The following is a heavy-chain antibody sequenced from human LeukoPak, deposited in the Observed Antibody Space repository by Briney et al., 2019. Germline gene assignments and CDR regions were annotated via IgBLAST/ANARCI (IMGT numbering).Heavy chain of an antibody. CDR1: GFTFSTYS. CDR3: ARGLRIAVAGNIDY. D-gene: IGHD6-19*01. V-gene: IGHV3-30*04. CDR2: ISYDGSNK. Sequence: GGSLRLSCAASGFTFSTYSMHWVRQAPGKGLEWVAAISYDGSNKRYADSVKGRFTISRDNSKNTLYLQMNSLRADNTAVYYCARGLRIAVAGNIDYWGQGTLVTVSS. J-gene: IGHJ4*02.